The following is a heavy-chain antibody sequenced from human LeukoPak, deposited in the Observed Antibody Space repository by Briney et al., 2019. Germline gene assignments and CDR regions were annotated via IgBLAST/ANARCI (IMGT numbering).Heavy chain of an antibody. Sequence: PWGSLRLSCAASGFTFSSYEMNWVRQAPGKGLEWVSYISSSGSTIYYADSVKGRFTISRDNAKNSLYLQMNSLRAEDTAVYYCARDSPQLNYYFDYWGQGTLVTVSS. CDR3: ARDSPQLNYYFDY. CDR2: ISSSGSTI. D-gene: IGHD1-1*01. J-gene: IGHJ4*02. V-gene: IGHV3-48*03. CDR1: GFTFSSYE.